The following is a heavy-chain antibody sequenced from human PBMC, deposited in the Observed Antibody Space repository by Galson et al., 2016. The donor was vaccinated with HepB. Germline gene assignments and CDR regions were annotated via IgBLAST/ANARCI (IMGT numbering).Heavy chain of an antibody. D-gene: IGHD3-3*01. V-gene: IGHV3-30-3*01. J-gene: IGHJ4*02. CDR2: ISYDGSNE. Sequence: SLRLSCAASGFTFSSYAMHWVRQAPGKGLEWVAVISYDGSNEYYADSVKGRFTISRDNSENTLYLQMNSLRAEDTAVYYCARDLPLPITIFGVVISEDDYCGQGTLVTVSS. CDR3: ARDLPLPITIFGVVISEDDY. CDR1: GFTFSSYA.